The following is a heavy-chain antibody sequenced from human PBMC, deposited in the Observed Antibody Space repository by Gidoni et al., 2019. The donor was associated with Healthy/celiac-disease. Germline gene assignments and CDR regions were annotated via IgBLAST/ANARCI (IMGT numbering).Heavy chain of an antibody. CDR3: ARVPGSNWDPFDY. J-gene: IGHJ4*02. V-gene: IGHV4-34*01. CDR2: INHSGST. Sequence: QVQLQQWGAGLLKPSETLSLPCAVYGGSFSGYHWSWIRQPPGKGLEWIGEINHSGSTNYNPSLKSRVTISADTSKNQFSLKLNSVTAADTAVYYCARVPGSNWDPFDYWGQGTLVTVSS. CDR1: GGSFSGYH. D-gene: IGHD6-13*01.